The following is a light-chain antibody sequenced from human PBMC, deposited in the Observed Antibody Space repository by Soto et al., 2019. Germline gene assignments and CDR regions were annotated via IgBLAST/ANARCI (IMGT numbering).Light chain of an antibody. Sequence: DIRGTQSPSFLSASVGDTVTITCRARQSSSSHLNWYQQKLGKAPNLLMYTASNLKSGVPSRFSGSGSGTDFTLTISGLQPGDFATYYCQQSYSNPISFGQGTRLEIK. CDR3: QQSYSNPIS. V-gene: IGKV1-39*01. CDR1: QSSSSH. J-gene: IGKJ5*01. CDR2: TAS.